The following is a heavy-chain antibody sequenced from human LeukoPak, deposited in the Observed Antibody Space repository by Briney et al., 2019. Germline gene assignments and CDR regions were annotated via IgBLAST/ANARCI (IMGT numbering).Heavy chain of an antibody. CDR1: GFTFNNYA. D-gene: IGHD4-17*01. J-gene: IGHJ4*02. CDR2: ISDGGIST. V-gene: IGHV3-23*01. CDR3: AKYQSTVTEIFDD. Sequence: GGSLRLSCSASGFTFNNYAMSWVRQAPGKRLEWVSSISDGGISTYYADSVRGRFSISRDNSKNTLSLQMNSLSAEDTAMYYCAKYQSTVTEIFDDWGQGTLVTVSS.